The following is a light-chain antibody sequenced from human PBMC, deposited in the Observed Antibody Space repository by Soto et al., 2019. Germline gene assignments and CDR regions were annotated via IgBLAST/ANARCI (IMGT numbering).Light chain of an antibody. CDR2: AAS. CDR1: QTIMTY. V-gene: IGKV1-39*01. CDR3: QQSYNSPQT. Sequence: DIQMTQPPSSLSASVGDEVTITCRASQTIMTYLNWYQLKPGKPPRLLIYAASSLQSGVPSRFSGSGSGTDFTLTISSLQPEDFATYSCQQSYNSPQTFGRGTKVEIK. J-gene: IGKJ1*01.